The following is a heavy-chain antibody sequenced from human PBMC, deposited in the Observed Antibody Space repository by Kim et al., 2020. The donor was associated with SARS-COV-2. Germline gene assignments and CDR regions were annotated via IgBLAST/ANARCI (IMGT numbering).Heavy chain of an antibody. J-gene: IGHJ4*02. D-gene: IGHD6-19*01. CDR1: GFTFSSYA. V-gene: IGHV3-23*01. Sequence: GGSLRLSCAASGFTFSSYAMSWVRQAPVKGLEWVSAISGSGGSTYYADSVKGRFTISRDNSKNTLYLQMNSLRAEDTAVYYCAGGIAVAGRGDYWGQGTLVTVSS. CDR3: AGGIAVAGRGDY. CDR2: ISGSGGST.